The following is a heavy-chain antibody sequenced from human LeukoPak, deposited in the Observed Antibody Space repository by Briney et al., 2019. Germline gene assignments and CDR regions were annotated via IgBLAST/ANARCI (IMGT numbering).Heavy chain of an antibody. CDR2: ISDSTGRT. J-gene: IGHJ4*02. Sequence: GGSLRLSCAASGFTFSSYAMNRVRQAPGKGLEWVPSISDSTGRTYYADSVKGRFTVSRDNSKNTLYLQMNSLRAEDTAVYYCAKGCYDILTGNDYWGQGTLVTVSS. CDR3: AKGCYDILTGNDY. D-gene: IGHD3-9*01. CDR1: GFTFSSYA. V-gene: IGHV3-23*01.